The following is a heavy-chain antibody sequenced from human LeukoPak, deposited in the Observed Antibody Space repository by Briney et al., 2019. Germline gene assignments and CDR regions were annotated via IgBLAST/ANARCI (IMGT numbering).Heavy chain of an antibody. CDR1: GYTFTSYG. CDR2: ISAYNGNT. D-gene: IGHD3-22*01. Sequence: ASVKVSCKASGYTFTSYGISWVRQAPGQGLEWMGWISAYNGNTNYAQKLQGRVTMTTDTSTSTAYMELRSLRSDDTAVYYCARDYYDSSGYYYGFDYYYYGMDVWGQGTTVTVSS. CDR3: ARDYYDSSGYYYGFDYYYYGMDV. V-gene: IGHV1-18*01. J-gene: IGHJ6*02.